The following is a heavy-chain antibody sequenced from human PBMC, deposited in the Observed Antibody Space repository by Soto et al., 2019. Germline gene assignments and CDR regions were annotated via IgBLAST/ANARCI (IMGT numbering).Heavy chain of an antibody. CDR1: GGTFSNYA. CDR3: AKDGGADGYFGNWLDP. J-gene: IGHJ5*02. CDR2: IIPIFGAT. Sequence: QVQLVQSGAEVKKPGSSVKVSCKASGGTFSNYAITWVRQAPGQGLEWVARIIPIFGATNVAQKSQGRVTIAAHESTTTAHTALSGLKSDDTAVYYCAKDGGADGYFGNWLDPWGQGTLVTVSS. D-gene: IGHD5-12*01. V-gene: IGHV1-69*15.